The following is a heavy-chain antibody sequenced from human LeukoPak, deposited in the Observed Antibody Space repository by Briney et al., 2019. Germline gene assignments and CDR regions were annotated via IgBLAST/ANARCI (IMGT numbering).Heavy chain of an antibody. D-gene: IGHD6-13*01. J-gene: IGHJ1*01. Sequence: ASVKVSCKASGYTFTSYAMHWVRQAPGQRLEWMGWINAGNGNTEYSQKFQGRVTITRDTSASTAYMELSSLRSEDTAVYYCARGAAGMDEYFQHWGQGTLVTVSS. CDR3: ARGAAGMDEYFQH. CDR1: GYTFTSYA. V-gene: IGHV1-3*01. CDR2: INAGNGNT.